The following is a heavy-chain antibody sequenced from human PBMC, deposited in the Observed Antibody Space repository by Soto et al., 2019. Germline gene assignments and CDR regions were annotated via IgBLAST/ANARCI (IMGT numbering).Heavy chain of an antibody. D-gene: IGHD3-10*01. J-gene: IGHJ4*02. CDR2: TNGNLGTG. CDR3: ARRDSHGFFRYFDN. Sequence: QVQLVQSGAEVKRPGSSVKVSCKASGGTFSSYPISWVRQAPGQGLEWMGGTNGNLGTGNYAQKFRGRLTITTDISTTTAYMEHSSLTSEDTAVYYCARRDSHGFFRYFDNWGQGTLVTVSS. V-gene: IGHV1-69*06. CDR1: GGTFSSYP.